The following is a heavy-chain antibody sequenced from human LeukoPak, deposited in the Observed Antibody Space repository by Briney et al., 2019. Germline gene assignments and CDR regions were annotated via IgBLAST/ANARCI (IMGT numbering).Heavy chain of an antibody. CDR1: GGTFSSYA. V-gene: IGHV1-69*13. J-gene: IGHJ3*02. CDR2: IIPIFGTA. Sequence: ASVKVSCKTSGGTFSSYAISWVRQAPGQGLEWMGGIIPIFGTANYAQKFQGRVTITADESTSTAYMELSSLRSEDTVVYYCARALPGYCSGGSCRYDAFDIWGQGTMVTVSS. CDR3: ARALPGYCSGGSCRYDAFDI. D-gene: IGHD2-15*01.